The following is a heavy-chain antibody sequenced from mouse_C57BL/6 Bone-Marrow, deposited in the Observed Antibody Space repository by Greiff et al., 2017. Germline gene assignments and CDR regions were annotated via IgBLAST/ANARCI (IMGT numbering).Heavy chain of an antibody. Sequence: VATISDGGSYTYYPDNVKGRFTISRDNAKNNLYLQMSHLKSEDTAMYYCARGVATGFAYWGQGTLVTVSA. CDR3: ARGVATGFAY. J-gene: IGHJ3*01. V-gene: IGHV5-4*01. CDR2: ISDGGSYT. D-gene: IGHD1-1*02.